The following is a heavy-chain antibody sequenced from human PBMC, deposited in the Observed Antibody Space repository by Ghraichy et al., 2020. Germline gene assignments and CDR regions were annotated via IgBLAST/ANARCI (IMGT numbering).Heavy chain of an antibody. D-gene: IGHD4-17*01. Sequence: GGSLRLSCAASGFTFSSYWMSWVRQAPGKGLEWVANIKQDGSEKYYVDSVKGRFTISRDNAKNSLYLQMNSLRAEDTAVYYCARVEGVRLWATVTTTFDYWGQGTLVTVSS. CDR3: ARVEGVRLWATVTTTFDY. CDR2: IKQDGSEK. J-gene: IGHJ4*02. V-gene: IGHV3-7*03. CDR1: GFTFSSYW.